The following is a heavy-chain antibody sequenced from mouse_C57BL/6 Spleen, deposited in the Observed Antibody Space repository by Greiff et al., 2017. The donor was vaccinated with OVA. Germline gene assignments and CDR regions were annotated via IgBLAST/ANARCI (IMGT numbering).Heavy chain of an antibody. Sequence: QVQLQQSGPELVKPGASVKISCKASGYAFSSSWMNWVKQRPGKGLEWIGRIYPGDGDTNYNGKFKGKATLTADKSSSTAYMQLSSLTSEDSAVYFCARSKDYYYGPDDWGQGTTLTVSS. J-gene: IGHJ2*01. V-gene: IGHV1-82*01. CDR1: GYAFSSSW. D-gene: IGHD1-1*01. CDR3: ARSKDYYYGPDD. CDR2: IYPGDGDT.